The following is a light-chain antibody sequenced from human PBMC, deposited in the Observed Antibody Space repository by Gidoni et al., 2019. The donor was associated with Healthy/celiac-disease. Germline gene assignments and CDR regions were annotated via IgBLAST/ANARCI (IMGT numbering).Light chain of an antibody. CDR3: QQYDNPPPA. J-gene: IGKJ3*01. Sequence: DIQMTQSPSSLSASIGDRVTITCQASQDISNYLNWYQQKPGKAPKLLIYDASSLETGVPSRVSGSGSGTDFTFTISSLQPEDIATYYCQQYDNPPPAFGPGTKVDIK. V-gene: IGKV1-33*01. CDR1: QDISNY. CDR2: DAS.